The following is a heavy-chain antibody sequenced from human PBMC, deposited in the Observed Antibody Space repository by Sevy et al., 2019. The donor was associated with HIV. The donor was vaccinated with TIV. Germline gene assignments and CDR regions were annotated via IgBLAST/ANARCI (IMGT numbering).Heavy chain of an antibody. CDR2: ISGSGGTT. CDR3: AKEGGYSSSGYDAFDI. V-gene: IGHV3-23*01. CDR1: GFTFSNYA. Sequence: GGSLRLSCAASGFTFSNYAMSWVRQAPGKGLEWVSGISGSGGTTYYADSVKGRFTISRDNSKNTLYLQMNSLRAEDTAVYYCAKEGGYSSSGYDAFDIWGQGTMVTVSS. J-gene: IGHJ3*02. D-gene: IGHD6-13*01.